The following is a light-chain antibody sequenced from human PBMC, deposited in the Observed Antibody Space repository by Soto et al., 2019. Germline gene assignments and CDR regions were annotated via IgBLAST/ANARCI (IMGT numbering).Light chain of an antibody. CDR1: SSDVGAYDL. Sequence: QSALTQPASVSGSPGQSITVSCIGTSSDVGAYDLVSWYQQHPGSAPRLIIYENIRRPSGIPSRFSGSKSGNTASLTISGLQAEDEDDYYCSSYTGSRAYVFGIGTKVTVL. CDR3: SSYTGSRAYV. V-gene: IGLV2-14*02. CDR2: ENI. J-gene: IGLJ1*01.